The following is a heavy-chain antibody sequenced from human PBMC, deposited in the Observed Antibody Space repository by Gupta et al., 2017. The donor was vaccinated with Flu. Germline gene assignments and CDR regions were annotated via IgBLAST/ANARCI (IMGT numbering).Heavy chain of an antibody. J-gene: IGHJ4*02. D-gene: IGHD2-2*02. V-gene: IGHV1-3*01. CDR2: INAGNGKT. CDR1: GYTFTSYA. CDR3: ATHVPTSILSGNY. Sequence: QVQLVQSGDEVRRPGASVKVSCKASGYTFTSYAMNWVRQDPGQRLEWMGWINAGNGKTKYSQHFLGRVTITRDTFASTAYMELSSLRSEDTAVYYCATHVPTSILSGNYWGQGTLVTVSS.